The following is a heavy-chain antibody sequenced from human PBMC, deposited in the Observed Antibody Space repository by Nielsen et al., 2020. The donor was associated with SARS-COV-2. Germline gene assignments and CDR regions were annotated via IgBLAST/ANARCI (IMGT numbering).Heavy chain of an antibody. V-gene: IGHV4-59*01. J-gene: IGHJ6*03. D-gene: IGHD3-22*01. CDR2: IYYSGST. Sequence: GSLRLSCTVSGGSISSYYWSWIRQLPGKGLEWIGYIYYSGSTNYNPSLKSRVTISVDTSKNQFSLKLSSVTAADTAVYYCARNGDYDSSGYYYYYYMDVWGKGTTVTVSS. CDR1: GGSISSYY. CDR3: ARNGDYDSSGYYYYYYMDV.